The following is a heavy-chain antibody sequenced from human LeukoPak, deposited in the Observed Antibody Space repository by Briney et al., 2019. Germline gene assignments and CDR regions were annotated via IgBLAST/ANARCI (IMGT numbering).Heavy chain of an antibody. J-gene: IGHJ4*02. V-gene: IGHV1-69*13. CDR3: ARAPPDSSSWYGGGYYFDY. D-gene: IGHD6-13*01. CDR2: IIPIFGTA. CDR1: GYTLTELS. Sequence: GASVKVSCKVSGYTLTELSMHWVRQAPGQGLEWMGGIIPIFGTANYAQKFQGRVTITADESTSTAYMELSSLRSEDTAVYYCARAPPDSSSWYGGGYYFDYWGQGTLVTVSS.